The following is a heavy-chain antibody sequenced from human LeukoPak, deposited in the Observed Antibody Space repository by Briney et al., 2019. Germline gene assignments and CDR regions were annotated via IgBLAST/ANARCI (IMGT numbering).Heavy chain of an antibody. CDR3: ARESSSWSGFDY. Sequence: ASVKVSCKASGYTFTGYYIHWVRQAPGQGLEWMGWINPNSGGTNYAQKFQGRVTMPTDASISTAYMELSRLSSDATAVYSCARESSSWSGFDYWGQGTMVTVSS. V-gene: IGHV1-2*02. J-gene: IGHJ4*02. CDR1: GYTFTGYY. CDR2: INPNSGGT. D-gene: IGHD6-13*01.